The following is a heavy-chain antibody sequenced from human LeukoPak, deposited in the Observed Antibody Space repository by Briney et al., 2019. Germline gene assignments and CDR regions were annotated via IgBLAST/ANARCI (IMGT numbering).Heavy chain of an antibody. J-gene: IGHJ4*02. V-gene: IGHV4-61*10. CDR1: GGSISSGGYY. CDR2: IYYSGST. D-gene: IGHD3-22*01. Sequence: KPSETLSLTCTVSGGSISSGGYYWSCIRQPAGKGLEWIVYIYYSGSTNYNPSLKSRVTISVYTSKNQFSLKMNSVTAADTAVYYCARGAPSGYSYCDFWGQGTLVTVSS. CDR3: ARGAPSGYSYCDF.